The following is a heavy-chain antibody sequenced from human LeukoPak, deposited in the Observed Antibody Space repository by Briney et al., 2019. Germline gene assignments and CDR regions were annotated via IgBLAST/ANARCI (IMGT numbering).Heavy chain of an antibody. V-gene: IGHV4-59*08. CDR3: ASSGPRGWFDP. D-gene: IGHD1-14*01. CDR1: GGSISSYY. Sequence: SGTPSLTCTVSGGSISSYYWSWIRQPPGKGLEWIGYIYYSGSTNYNPSLKSRVTISVDTSKNQFSLKLSSVTAADTAVYYCASSGPRGWFDPWGQGTLVTDPS. CDR2: IYYSGST. J-gene: IGHJ5*02.